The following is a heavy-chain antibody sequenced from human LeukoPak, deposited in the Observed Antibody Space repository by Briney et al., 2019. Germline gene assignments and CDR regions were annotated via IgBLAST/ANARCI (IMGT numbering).Heavy chain of an antibody. D-gene: IGHD1-26*01. V-gene: IGHV3-7*01. CDR1: GFTSSSYW. CDR3: AREGGSYPHNWFDP. J-gene: IGHJ5*02. CDR2: IEQDGSEK. Sequence: GGSLRLSCAASGFTSSSYWMSWVRQAPGKGLEWVANIEQDGSEKYYVDSVKGRFTISRDNAKNSLYLQMNSLRAEDTAVYYCAREGGSYPHNWFDPWGQGTLVTVSS.